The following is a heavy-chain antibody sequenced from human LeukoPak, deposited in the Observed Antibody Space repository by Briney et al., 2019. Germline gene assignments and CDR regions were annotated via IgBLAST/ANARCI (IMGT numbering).Heavy chain of an antibody. D-gene: IGHD3-9*01. Sequence: SETLSLTCSVSGDSINSGVSYWAWIRQPPGKGLEWIGTIYYSGSAGSTYYNPSLKSRVTISVDTSKNQFSLNLSSVTAADQAIYYCARHLYDKTGRPLDSWGQGTLVTVSS. J-gene: IGHJ4*02. CDR3: ARHLYDKTGRPLDS. CDR2: IYYSGSAGST. V-gene: IGHV4-39*01. CDR1: GDSINSGVSY.